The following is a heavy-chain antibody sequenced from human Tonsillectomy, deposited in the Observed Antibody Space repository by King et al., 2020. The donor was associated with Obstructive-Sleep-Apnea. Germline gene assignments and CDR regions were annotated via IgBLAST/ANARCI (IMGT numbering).Heavy chain of an antibody. CDR3: ARALIVLRYFDCLDY. CDR2: ISYDGRNE. V-gene: IGHV3-30*04. D-gene: IGHD3-9*01. Sequence: VQLVESGGGVVQPGRSLRLSCAASVFTFSNYAMHWVRQAPGKGLEWVSFISYDGRNEYYADSVKGRFTISRDSSKNTLYLQMNSLRAEDTAMYYCARALIVLRYFDCLDYWGQGTLVTVSS. J-gene: IGHJ4*02. CDR1: VFTFSNYA.